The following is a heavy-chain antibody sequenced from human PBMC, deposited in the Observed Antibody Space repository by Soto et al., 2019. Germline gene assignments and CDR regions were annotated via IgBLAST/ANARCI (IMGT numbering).Heavy chain of an antibody. CDR1: GYAFTSYG. D-gene: IGHD2-15*01. CDR3: AREENCSGGTCYSEYFHR. Sequence: ASVKVSCKASGYAFTSYGVNWVRQAPGQGPEWMGWISTYNAKTRYAQKLQGRVTMTTDTSTSTAYMELSSLRSDDTAIYYCAREENCSGGTCYSEYFHRWGQGTLVTVSS. CDR2: ISTYNAKT. J-gene: IGHJ1*01. V-gene: IGHV1-18*01.